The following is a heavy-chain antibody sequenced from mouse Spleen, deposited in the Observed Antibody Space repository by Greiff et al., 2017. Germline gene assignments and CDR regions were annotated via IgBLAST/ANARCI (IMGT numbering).Heavy chain of an antibody. CDR2: ISSGGSYT. Sequence: EVKLMESGGGLVKPGGSLKLSCAASGFTFSSYAMSWVRQTPEKRLEWVATISSGGSYTYYPDSVKGRFTISRDNAKNTLYLQMSSLRSEDTAMYYCARHGAYWYFDVWGAGTTVTVSS. J-gene: IGHJ1*01. V-gene: IGHV5-9-3*01. CDR1: GFTFSSYA. CDR3: ARHGAYWYFDV.